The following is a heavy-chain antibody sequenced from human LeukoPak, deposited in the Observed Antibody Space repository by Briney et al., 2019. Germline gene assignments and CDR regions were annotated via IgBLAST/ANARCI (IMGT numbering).Heavy chain of an antibody. D-gene: IGHD1-26*01. J-gene: IGHJ3*02. CDR2: ISYDGSNK. V-gene: IGHV3-30*03. Sequence: GGSLRLSCAASGFTFSSYGMHWVRQAPGKGLEWVAVISYDGSNKYYADSVKGRFTISRDNSKNTLYLQMNSLGVEDTAVYYCASSGSRPNAFDIWGQGTMVTVSS. CDR3: ASSGSRPNAFDI. CDR1: GFTFSSYG.